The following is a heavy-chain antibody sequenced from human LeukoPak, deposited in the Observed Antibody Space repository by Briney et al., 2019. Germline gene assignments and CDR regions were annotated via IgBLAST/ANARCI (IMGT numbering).Heavy chain of an antibody. CDR1: GFTFTDYY. CDR3: SLLAVASPQDY. D-gene: IGHD6-19*01. J-gene: IGHJ4*02. CDR2: TDTRGSMR. Sequence: PGGSLRLSCAASGFTFTDYYMTWIRQAPGKGLEWVSHTDTRGSMRYYADSVKGRFTTSRDNANNYLYLQMHSLRAEDTAVYYCSLLAVASPQDYWGQGTLVTVSS. V-gene: IGHV3-11*04.